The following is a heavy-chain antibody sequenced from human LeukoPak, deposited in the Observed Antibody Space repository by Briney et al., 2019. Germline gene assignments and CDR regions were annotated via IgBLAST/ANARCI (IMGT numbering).Heavy chain of an antibody. V-gene: IGHV3-33*01. CDR2: IWYDGSNK. Sequence: PGRSLRLTCAASGFTFSSYGMHWVRQAPGKGLEWVAVIWYDGSNKYYADSVKGRFTISRDNSKNTLCLQMNSLRAEDTAVYYCARDKGEVDYWGQGTLVTVSS. CDR1: GFTFSSYG. D-gene: IGHD3-16*01. CDR3: ARDKGEVDY. J-gene: IGHJ4*02.